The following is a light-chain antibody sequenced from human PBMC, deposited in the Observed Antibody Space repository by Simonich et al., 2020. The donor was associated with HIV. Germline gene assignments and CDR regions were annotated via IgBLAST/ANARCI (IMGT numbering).Light chain of an antibody. CDR3: QQYYTTPYT. CDR2: WAS. Sequence: DIVMTQSPDSLAVSLGERATINCKSSQSILYSSNNNNYLAWYQQKPGQPPNLLIYWASTREPGVPDRFSGSGSGTDFTLTISSLQAEDVAVYYCQQYYTTPYTFGQGTKLEIK. J-gene: IGKJ2*01. V-gene: IGKV4-1*01. CDR1: QSILYSSNNNNY.